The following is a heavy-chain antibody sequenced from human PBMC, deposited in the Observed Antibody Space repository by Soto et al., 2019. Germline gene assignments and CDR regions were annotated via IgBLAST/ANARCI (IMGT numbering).Heavy chain of an antibody. CDR3: ARDLSWGSNWYYYMDV. Sequence: EVQLVESGGGLVQPGGSPRLSCATSGFILSDCAMNWVRQAPGKGLEWVSYISSSSVIDYADSVKGRFTVSRDNARNSLYLQMNSLRAEDTAVYYCARDLSWGSNWYYYMDVWGKGTTVTVSS. CDR1: GFILSDCA. D-gene: IGHD7-27*01. CDR2: ISSSSVI. V-gene: IGHV3-48*01. J-gene: IGHJ6*03.